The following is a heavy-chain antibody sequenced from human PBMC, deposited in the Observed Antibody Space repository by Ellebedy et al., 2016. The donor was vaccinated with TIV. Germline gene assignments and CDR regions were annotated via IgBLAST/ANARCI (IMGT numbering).Heavy chain of an antibody. CDR2: VNSVSTSM. Sequence: GESLKISCAVSGFPFSSYNMNWIRQAPGKGLEWVSAVNSVSTSMFYADSVKGRFTVSRDNGKNSLFLQMNGLRTEDTAFYYCAKDQGSSSWYDSWGQGTLVTVSS. CDR3: AKDQGSSSWYDS. CDR1: GFPFSSYN. J-gene: IGHJ4*02. V-gene: IGHV3-21*04. D-gene: IGHD6-13*01.